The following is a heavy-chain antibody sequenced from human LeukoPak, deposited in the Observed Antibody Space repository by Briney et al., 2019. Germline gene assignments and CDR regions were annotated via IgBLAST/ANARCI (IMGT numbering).Heavy chain of an antibody. D-gene: IGHD3-22*01. CDR3: ASAAKYYDSSGYYPDYYYYHMDV. V-gene: IGHV1-2*02. J-gene: IGHJ6*03. CDR1: GYTFTGYY. Sequence: EASVKVSCKASGYTFTGYYMHWVRQAPGQGLEWMGWINPNGGGTNYAQKFQGRVTMTRDTSISTAYMELSRLRSDDTAVYYCASAAKYYDSSGYYPDYYYYHMDVWGKGTTVTISS. CDR2: INPNGGGT.